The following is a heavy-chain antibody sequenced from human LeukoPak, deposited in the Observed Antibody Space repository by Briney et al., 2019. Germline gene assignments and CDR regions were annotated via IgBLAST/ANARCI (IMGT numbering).Heavy chain of an antibody. CDR1: GFTFDDYA. V-gene: IGHV3-9*01. Sequence: GGSLRLSCAASGFTFDDYAMHWVRQAPGKGLEWVSGISWNSGSIGYADSVKGRFTISRDNAKNSLYLQMNSLRAEDTALYYCAKGRPPNYYGMDVWGQGTTVTVFS. CDR2: ISWNSGSI. CDR3: AKGRPPNYYGMDV. J-gene: IGHJ6*02.